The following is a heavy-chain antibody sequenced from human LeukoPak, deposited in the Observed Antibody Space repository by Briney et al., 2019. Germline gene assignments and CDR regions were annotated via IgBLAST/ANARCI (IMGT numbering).Heavy chain of an antibody. V-gene: IGHV1-2*02. CDR2: INPNSGGT. Sequence: ASVKVSCKASVYTFTGYYMHWVRQAPGQGLEWMGWINPNSGGTNYAQKFQGRVTMTRDTSISTAYMELSRLRSDDTAVYYCARDGGIGSGYDYDYWGQGTLVTVSS. CDR1: VYTFTGYY. CDR3: ARDGGIGSGYDYDY. J-gene: IGHJ4*02. D-gene: IGHD5-12*01.